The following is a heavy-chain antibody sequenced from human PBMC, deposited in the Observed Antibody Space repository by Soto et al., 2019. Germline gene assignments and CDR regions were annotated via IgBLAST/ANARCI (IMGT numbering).Heavy chain of an antibody. CDR1: GFTFSNY. V-gene: IGHV3-66*01. D-gene: IGHD1-26*01. J-gene: IGHJ5*02. CDR3: ARGGPPTSNWFDP. Sequence: PGGSLRLSCAASGFTFSNYINWVRQAPGKGLEWVSVIYSGGSTYYADSVKGRFTISRDNSKNTLYLQMNSLRAEDTAVYYCARGGPPTSNWFDPWGQGTLVTVSS. CDR2: IYSGGST.